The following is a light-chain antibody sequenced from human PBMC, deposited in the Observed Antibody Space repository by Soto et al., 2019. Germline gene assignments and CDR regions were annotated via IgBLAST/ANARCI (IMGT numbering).Light chain of an antibody. CDR1: QAIRND. CDR3: LQDNNYPWT. V-gene: IGKV1-6*01. J-gene: IGKJ1*01. CDR2: GAS. Sequence: AIQMTQSPSSLSASVGDRVTISCRASQAIRNDLGWYQQKPGKAPNLLIYGASSLESGVPSRFSGSGSGTDFTLTISSLQPEDVATYYCLQDNNYPWTFGQGTKVEI.